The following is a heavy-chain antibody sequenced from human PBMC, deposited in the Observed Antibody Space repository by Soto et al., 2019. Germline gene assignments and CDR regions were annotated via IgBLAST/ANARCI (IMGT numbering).Heavy chain of an antibody. J-gene: IGHJ4*02. Sequence: QVHLVQSGAEVKKPGASVKVSCKGSGYAFTTYGIPWVRQAPGQGLEWMGWISAHNGNTNYGQKLQGRVTVTTDTSTSTAYMELRSLRSDDMAVYYCARGRYGDYWGQGALVTVSS. D-gene: IGHD1-1*01. CDR3: ARGRYGDY. CDR1: GYAFTTYG. V-gene: IGHV1-18*03. CDR2: ISAHNGNT.